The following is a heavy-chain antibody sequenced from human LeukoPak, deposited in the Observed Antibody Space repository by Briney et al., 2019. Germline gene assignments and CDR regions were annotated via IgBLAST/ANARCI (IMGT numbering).Heavy chain of an antibody. CDR3: ARAIMGGTYYDILTGPYYFDY. CDR2: ISAYNGNT. Sequence: ASVKVSCKASGYTFSGYYMHWVRQAPGQGLEWMGWISAYNGNTNYAQKLQGRVTMTTDTSTSTAYMELRSLRSDDTAVYYCARAIMGGTYYDILTGPYYFDYWGQGTLVTVSS. D-gene: IGHD3-9*01. J-gene: IGHJ4*02. V-gene: IGHV1-18*04. CDR1: GYTFSGYY.